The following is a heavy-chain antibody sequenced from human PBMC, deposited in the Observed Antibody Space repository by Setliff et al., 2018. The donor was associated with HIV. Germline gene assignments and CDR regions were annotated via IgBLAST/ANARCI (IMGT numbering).Heavy chain of an antibody. D-gene: IGHD2-21*02. CDR2: IDPRDSET. J-gene: IGHJ4*02. V-gene: IGHV5-51*01. CDR1: GYTVTSNW. CDR3: ARGIAALTASFDY. Sequence: GESLKISCKASGYTVTSNWIGWVRQVPGKGLEWMGIIDPRDSETRYSPSFEGRVTLSADKSISTAYLQWSSLQTSDSGMYYCARGIAALTASFDYWGQGSLVTVSS.